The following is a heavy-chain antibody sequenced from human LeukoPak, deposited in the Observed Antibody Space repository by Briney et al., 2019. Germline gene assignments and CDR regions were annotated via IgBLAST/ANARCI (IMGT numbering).Heavy chain of an antibody. CDR1: GYTFTGYY. CDR2: INPNSGGS. V-gene: IGHV1-2*02. J-gene: IGHJ4*02. D-gene: IGHD6-19*01. CDR3: ARGQRYAYSSGRPTRLDY. Sequence: SVKVSCNASGYTFTGYYMRWVRQAPGQGLEWMGWINPNSGGSNYAQKFQVRVTMTRETSISTAYMERSGLRSDDTAVYYCARGQRYAYSSGRPTRLDYCREGTLVSDSS.